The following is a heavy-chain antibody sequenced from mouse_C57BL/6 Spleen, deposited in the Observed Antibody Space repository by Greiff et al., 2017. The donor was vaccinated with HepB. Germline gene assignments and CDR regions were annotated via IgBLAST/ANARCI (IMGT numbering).Heavy chain of an antibody. CDR3: ARGTTVVARLDY. CDR2: LSSGSSTI. V-gene: IGHV5-17*01. J-gene: IGHJ2*01. CDR1: GFTFSDYG. Sequence: EVKLVESGGGLVKPGGSLKLSCAASGFTFSDYGMHWVRQAPEKGLEWVAYLSSGSSTIYCADTVKGRFTISRDNAKNTLFLQMTSLRSEDTATYNCARGTTVVARLDYWGQGATLTVAS. D-gene: IGHD1-1*01.